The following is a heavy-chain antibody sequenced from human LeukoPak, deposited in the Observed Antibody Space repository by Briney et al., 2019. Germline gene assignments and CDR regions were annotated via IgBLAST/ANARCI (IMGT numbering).Heavy chain of an antibody. CDR2: IKQDGSEK. V-gene: IGHV3-7*01. J-gene: IGHJ4*02. CDR1: GFTFSSYW. CDR3: ARDSGSYWRYDY. D-gene: IGHD1-26*01. Sequence: GRSLRLSCAASGFTFSSYWMSWVRQAPGKGLEWVANIKQDGSEKYYVDSVKGRFTISRDNAKNSLYLQMNGLRAEDTAVYYCARDSGSYWRYDYWGQGTLVTVSS.